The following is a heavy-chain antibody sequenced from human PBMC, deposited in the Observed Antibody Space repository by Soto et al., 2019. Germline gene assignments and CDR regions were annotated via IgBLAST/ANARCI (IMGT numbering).Heavy chain of an antibody. D-gene: IGHD5-12*01. CDR1: VYTFTSYD. V-gene: IGHV1-8*01. CDR2: MNPNSGNT. Sequence: ASVKVSCRASVYTFTSYDINWVRQATGQGLEWMGWMNPNSGNTGYAQKFQGRVTMTRNTSISTAYMELSSLRSEDTAVYYCARGLKRWLQLGWYFDLWVRGTLVTVAS. CDR3: ARGLKRWLQLGWYFDL. J-gene: IGHJ2*01.